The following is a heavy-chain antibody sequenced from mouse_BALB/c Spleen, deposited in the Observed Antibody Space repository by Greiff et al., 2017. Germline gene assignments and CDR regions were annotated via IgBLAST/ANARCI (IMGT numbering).Heavy chain of an antibody. CDR2: INSNGGST. CDR3: ARETSYAMDY. Sequence: EVKLMESGGGLVQPGGSLKLSCAASGFTFSSYGMSWVRQTPDKRLELVATINSNGGSTYYPDSVKGRFTISRDNAKNTLYLQMSSLKSEDTAMYYCARETSYAMDYWGQGTSVTVSS. V-gene: IGHV5-6-3*01. J-gene: IGHJ4*01. CDR1: GFTFSSYG.